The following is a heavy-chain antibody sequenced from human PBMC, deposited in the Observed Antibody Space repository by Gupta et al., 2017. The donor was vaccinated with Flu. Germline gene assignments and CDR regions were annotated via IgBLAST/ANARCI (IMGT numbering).Heavy chain of an antibody. D-gene: IGHD2-2*01. CDR3: ARISFSSSTSCLDY. J-gene: IGHJ4*02. Sequence: RQPPGKALEWLAHIFSNDEKSYITSLKSRLTISKDTSKSQVVLAMSNMDPVDTATYYCARISFSSSTSCLDYWGQGTLVTVSS. V-gene: IGHV2-26*01. CDR2: IFSNDEK.